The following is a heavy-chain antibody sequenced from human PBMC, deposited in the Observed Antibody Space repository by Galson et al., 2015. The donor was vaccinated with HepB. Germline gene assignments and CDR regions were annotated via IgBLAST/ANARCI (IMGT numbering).Heavy chain of an antibody. CDR3: ARESMPGPWGDY. CDR1: GFTFSSYT. V-gene: IGHV3-30-3*01. Sequence: LRLSCAASGFTFSSYTMHWVRQAPGGGLEWVAVISFDGSNKYYADSVKGRFTISRDNSKNTLYLQMNSLRSDDTAVYYCARESMPGPWGDYWGQGTLVTVSS. CDR2: ISFDGSNK. D-gene: IGHD7-27*01. J-gene: IGHJ4*02.